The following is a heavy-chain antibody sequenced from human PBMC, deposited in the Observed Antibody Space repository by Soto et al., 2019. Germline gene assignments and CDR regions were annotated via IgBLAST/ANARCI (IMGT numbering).Heavy chain of an antibody. J-gene: IGHJ6*02. CDR3: ASTGGSCGMCCYYCMDV. Sequence: PSEPLSLTCLGCSGSISSSSYYWGWIRQHPGKGLEWIGSIYYSGSTHYNPSLKSRLTISVNTSKNQFSLKLSSVSAADTAVYYCASTGGSCGMCCYYCMDVWGQGTPVSVPS. CDR2: IYYSGST. V-gene: IGHV4-39*01. CDR1: SGSISSSSYY. D-gene: IGHD5-12*01.